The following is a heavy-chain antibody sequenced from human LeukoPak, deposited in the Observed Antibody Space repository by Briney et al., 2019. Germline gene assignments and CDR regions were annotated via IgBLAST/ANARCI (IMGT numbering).Heavy chain of an antibody. CDR3: ARGGDYYDSSGYIDY. CDR2: IIPIFGTA. V-gene: IGHV1-69*01. CDR1: GGTFISYA. J-gene: IGHJ4*02. Sequence: SVKVSCKASGGTFISYAISWVRQAPGQGLEWMGGIIPIFGTANYAQKFQGRVTITADESTSTAYMELSSLRSEDTAVYYCARGGDYYDSSGYIDYWGQGTLVTVSS. D-gene: IGHD3-22*01.